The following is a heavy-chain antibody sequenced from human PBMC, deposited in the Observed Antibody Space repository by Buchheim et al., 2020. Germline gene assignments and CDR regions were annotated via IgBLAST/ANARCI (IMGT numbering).Heavy chain of an antibody. V-gene: IGHV5-10-1*01. Sequence: EVQLVQSGAEVKKPGESLRISCKGSGYNFTSYWITWVRQMPGKGLEWMGRIDPSDSYTNYSPSFQGHVSISADKSINTAYPQWGSLKASDTAMYYCAVGPYSTNWYGDAFDVWGQGT. CDR3: AVGPYSTNWYGDAFDV. J-gene: IGHJ3*01. D-gene: IGHD6-13*01. CDR1: GYNFTSYW. CDR2: IDPSDSYT.